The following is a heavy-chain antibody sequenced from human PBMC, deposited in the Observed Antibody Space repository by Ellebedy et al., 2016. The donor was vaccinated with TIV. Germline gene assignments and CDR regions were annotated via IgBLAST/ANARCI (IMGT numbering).Heavy chain of an antibody. CDR3: DTIAVTGVFDY. CDR2: LSYDGGKK. J-gene: IGHJ4*02. Sequence: GESPKISCAASGFPLSSYAMHWVRQAPGKGLEWMALLSYDGGKKHYAESVRGRFTISRDNSKNTLYLQMSGLRTEDTAIYLCDTIAVTGVFDYWGQGTLVTVSS. CDR1: GFPLSSYA. V-gene: IGHV3-30-3*01. D-gene: IGHD6-19*01.